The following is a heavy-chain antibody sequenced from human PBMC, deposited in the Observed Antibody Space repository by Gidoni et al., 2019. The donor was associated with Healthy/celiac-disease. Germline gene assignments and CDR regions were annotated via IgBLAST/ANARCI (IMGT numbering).Heavy chain of an antibody. V-gene: IGHV3-66*01. D-gene: IGHD4-17*01. J-gene: IGHJ5*02. CDR1: GFTVSSNY. CDR2: IYSGGST. CDR3: AREPASDYGDYGFSGFDP. Sequence: EVQLVESGGGLVQPGGSLRLSCAASGFTVSSNYMSWVRQAPGKGLEWVSVIYSGGSTYYADSVKGRFTISRDNSKNTLYLQMNSLRAEDTAVYYCAREPASDYGDYGFSGFDPWGQGTLVTVSS.